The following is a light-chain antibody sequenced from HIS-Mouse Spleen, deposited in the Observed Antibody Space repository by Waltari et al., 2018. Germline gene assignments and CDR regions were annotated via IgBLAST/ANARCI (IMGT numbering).Light chain of an antibody. CDR3: QQYCSSPPALT. V-gene: IGKV3-20*01. CDR2: GAS. CDR1: QSVSSSY. Sequence: EIVLTQSPGTLSLSPGERATLSCRASQSVSSSYLAWYQQKPGQAPRLLIYGASSRAPGIPDRFSGSGSGTDFTLTISRLEPEDFAVYYCQQYCSSPPALTFGGGTKVEIK. J-gene: IGKJ4*01.